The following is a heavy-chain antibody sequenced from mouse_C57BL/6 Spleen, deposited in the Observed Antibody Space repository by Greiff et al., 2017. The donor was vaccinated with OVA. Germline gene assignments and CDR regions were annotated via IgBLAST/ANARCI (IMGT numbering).Heavy chain of an antibody. D-gene: IGHD2-4*01. CDR1: GFSFTSYA. CDR3: ARNRDYDYDEDYWYFDV. J-gene: IGHJ1*03. CDR2: IWTGGGT. Sequence: VHLVESGPGLVAPSQSLSITCTVSGFSFTSYAISWVRQPPGKGLEWLGVIWTGGGTNYNSALKSRLSISKDNSKSQVFLKMNSLQTDDTARYYCARNRDYDYDEDYWYFDVWGTGTTVTVSS. V-gene: IGHV2-9-1*01.